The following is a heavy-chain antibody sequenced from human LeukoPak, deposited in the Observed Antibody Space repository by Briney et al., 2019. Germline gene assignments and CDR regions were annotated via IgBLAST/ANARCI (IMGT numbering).Heavy chain of an antibody. CDR2: IRDSGGEM. J-gene: IGHJ4*02. CDR3: ARDHNWAFDF. V-gene: IGHV3-48*01. D-gene: IGHD1-1*01. Sequence: GGSLRLSCAASGFSFSLYPMNWVRQAPGKGLEWLSNIRDSGGEMYYADSVKGRFTITRDNAKNTLYLQMNGLRVEDTAVYFCARDHNWAFDFWGRGGLVTVSS. CDR1: GFSFSLYP.